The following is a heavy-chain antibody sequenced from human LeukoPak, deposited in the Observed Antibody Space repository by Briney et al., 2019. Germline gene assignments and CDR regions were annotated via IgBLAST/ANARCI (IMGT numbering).Heavy chain of an antibody. Sequence: SETLSLTCAVYGGSLSGYYWSWIRQPPGKGLEWIGYIYYSGSTNYNPSLKSRVTISVDTSKNQFSLKLSSVTAADTAVYYCAREPGIAVAGTFEAFDIWGQGTMVTVSS. CDR3: AREPGIAVAGTFEAFDI. D-gene: IGHD6-19*01. V-gene: IGHV4-59*01. J-gene: IGHJ3*02. CDR2: IYYSGST. CDR1: GGSLSGYY.